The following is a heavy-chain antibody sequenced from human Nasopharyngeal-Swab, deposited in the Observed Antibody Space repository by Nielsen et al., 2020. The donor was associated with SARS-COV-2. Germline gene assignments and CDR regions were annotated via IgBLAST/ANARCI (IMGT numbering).Heavy chain of an antibody. J-gene: IGHJ5*02. D-gene: IGHD2-15*01. CDR1: GGSISSYY. V-gene: IGHV4-4*07. Sequence: SETLSLTCTVSGGSISSYYWSWIRQPAGKGLEWIGRIYTSGSTNYNPSLKSRVTMSVDTSKNQFSLKLSSVTAADTAVYYCARDRSYCSGGSCYGGNWFDPWGQGTLVTTSS. CDR3: ARDRSYCSGGSCYGGNWFDP. CDR2: IYTSGST.